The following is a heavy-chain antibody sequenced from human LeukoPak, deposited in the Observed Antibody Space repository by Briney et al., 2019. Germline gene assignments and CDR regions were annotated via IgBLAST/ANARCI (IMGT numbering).Heavy chain of an antibody. CDR1: GGSIKGYH. CDR3: ARRNDFHI. CDR2: IYSNEAT. Sequence: TSETLSLTCTVSGGSIKGYHWSWIRQPPGKGLEWIGYIYSNEATEYKPSLKSRVTISADTSKNQFSLKLTSVNAADTAIYYCARRNDFHIWGQGTMVTVSS. J-gene: IGHJ3*02. V-gene: IGHV4-4*08.